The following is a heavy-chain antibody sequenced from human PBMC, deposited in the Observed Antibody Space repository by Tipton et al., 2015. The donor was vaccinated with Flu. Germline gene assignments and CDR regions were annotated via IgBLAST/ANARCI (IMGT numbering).Heavy chain of an antibody. Sequence: SLRLSCAGSGFTFSDYWMHWVRQAPGKGLVWVSGINPEGSRATYADSVEGRLTISRDNAKNTLFLQMNSLRAEDTAVYYCAKAYSSAWTPGFWGQGTLVTVSS. D-gene: IGHD6-19*01. CDR3: AKAYSSAWTPGF. J-gene: IGHJ4*02. CDR1: GFTFSDYW. CDR2: INPEGSRA. V-gene: IGHV3-74*01.